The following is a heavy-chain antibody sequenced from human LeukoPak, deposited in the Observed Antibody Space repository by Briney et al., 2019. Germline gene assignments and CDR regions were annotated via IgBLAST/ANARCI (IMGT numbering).Heavy chain of an antibody. D-gene: IGHD3-16*01. Sequence: GSLRLSCAASGFTFSSYGMSWVRQAPGKGLEWVSGISGSGGSTYYADSVKGRFTISRDNAKNSLYLQMNSLRAEDTALYHCARESNGGSQDYWGQGTLVTVSS. V-gene: IGHV3-23*01. CDR1: GFTFSSYG. J-gene: IGHJ4*02. CDR2: ISGSGGST. CDR3: ARESNGGSQDY.